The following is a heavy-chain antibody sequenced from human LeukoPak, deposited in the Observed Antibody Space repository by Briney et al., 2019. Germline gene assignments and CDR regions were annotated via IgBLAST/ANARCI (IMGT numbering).Heavy chain of an antibody. J-gene: IGHJ4*02. V-gene: IGHV1-2*06. Sequence: GASVKVSCKASGYTFTGYYIYWARRAPGQGLEWMGRINCNSGGTDYGQKFQGRVTMTRDTSVTTAYMELSRLTSDDTAVYYCARDTSRAAGPRWGQGTLVTVSS. CDR2: INCNSGGT. CDR3: ARDTSRAAGPR. CDR1: GYTFTGYY. D-gene: IGHD6-13*01.